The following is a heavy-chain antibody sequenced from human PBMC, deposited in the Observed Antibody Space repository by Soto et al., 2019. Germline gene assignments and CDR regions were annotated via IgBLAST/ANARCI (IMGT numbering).Heavy chain of an antibody. CDR3: AREEYCTNGVCAPGYYYGMDV. J-gene: IGHJ6*02. CDR1: GGSISSGGYY. CDR2: IYYSGST. D-gene: IGHD2-8*01. V-gene: IGHV4-31*03. Sequence: PSETLSLTCTVSGGSISSGGYYWSWIRQHPXKGLEWIGYIYYSGSTYYNPSLKSRVTISVDTSKNQFSLKLSSVTAADTAVYYCAREEYCTNGVCAPGYYYGMDVWGQGTTVTVSS.